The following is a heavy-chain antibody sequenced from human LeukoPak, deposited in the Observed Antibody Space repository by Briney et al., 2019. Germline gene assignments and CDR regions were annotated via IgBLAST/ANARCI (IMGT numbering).Heavy chain of an antibody. Sequence: SETLSLTCTVSRGSISSYYWSWIRQPPGKGLEWIGYIYYSGSTNYNPSLKSRVTISVDTSKNQFSLKLSSVTAADTAVYYCARVSGGSSGWYGYWGQGTLVTVSS. CDR2: IYYSGST. J-gene: IGHJ4*02. D-gene: IGHD6-19*01. CDR3: ARVSGGSSGWYGY. CDR1: RGSISSYY. V-gene: IGHV4-59*01.